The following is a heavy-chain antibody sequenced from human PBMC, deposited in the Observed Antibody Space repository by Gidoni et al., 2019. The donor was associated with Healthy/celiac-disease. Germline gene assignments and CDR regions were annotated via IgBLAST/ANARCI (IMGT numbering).Heavy chain of an antibody. D-gene: IGHD3-22*01. V-gene: IGHV3-23*01. CDR3: AKDLPNMIVVVILDY. CDR2: IRGSGGST. J-gene: IGHJ4*02. CDR1: GFTFSSYA. Sequence: EVQLLESGGGLVQPGGSLRLPCAASGFTFSSYAMSCVRQAPGKGLEWVSAIRGSGGSTYYADSVKGRFTISRDNSKNTLYLQMNSLRAEDTAVYYCAKDLPNMIVVVILDYWGQGTLVTVSS.